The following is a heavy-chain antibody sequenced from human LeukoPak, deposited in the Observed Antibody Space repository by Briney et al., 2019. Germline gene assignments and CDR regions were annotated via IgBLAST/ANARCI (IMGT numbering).Heavy chain of an antibody. CDR2: MHPGNGNT. CDR1: GYRFSSNY. V-gene: IGHV1-2*02. J-gene: IGHJ4*02. D-gene: IGHD2-21*02. Sequence: ASVKVSCKASGYRFSSNYIQWLRQAPGLGPEWMGWMHPGNGNTRYAEKFQGRVTMTRDTSINTAYMDLSSLRSDDTAVYYCAREGSYCVGGDCYSFDFWGQGTLITVSS. CDR3: AREGSYCVGGDCYSFDF.